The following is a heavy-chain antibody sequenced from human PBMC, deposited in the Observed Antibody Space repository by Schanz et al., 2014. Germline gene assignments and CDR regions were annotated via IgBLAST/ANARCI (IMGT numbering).Heavy chain of an antibody. J-gene: IGHJ4*02. CDR3: AASSGWHPSTDY. Sequence: EVQLLESGGGLVQPGGSLRLSCATSGFSFSSYAINWVRQAPGKGLEWVSGISGSGASTYYAASVKGRFTISRDNAKSSLYLQMNSLRVEDTAVYYCAASSGWHPSTDYWGQGTLVTGSS. CDR2: ISGSGAST. D-gene: IGHD6-19*01. V-gene: IGHV3-23*01. CDR1: GFSFSSYA.